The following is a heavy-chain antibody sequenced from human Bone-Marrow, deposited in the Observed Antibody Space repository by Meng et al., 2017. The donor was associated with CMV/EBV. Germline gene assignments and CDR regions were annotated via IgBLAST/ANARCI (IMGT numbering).Heavy chain of an antibody. CDR2: ISYDGSNK. J-gene: IGHJ6*02. CDR1: GFTFSSYA. D-gene: IGHD2/OR15-2a*01. V-gene: IGHV3-30-3*01. CDR3: AKAGGRELLYYSYGMDL. Sequence: GESLKISCAASGFTFSSYAMHWVRQAPGKGLEWVAVISYDGSNKYYADSVKGRFTISRDNSKNTLYLQMNSLRAEDTAVYYCAKAGGRELLYYSYGMDLWGQGTTVTASS.